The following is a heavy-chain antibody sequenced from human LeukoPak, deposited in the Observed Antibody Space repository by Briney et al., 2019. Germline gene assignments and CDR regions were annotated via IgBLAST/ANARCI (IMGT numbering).Heavy chain of an antibody. CDR2: INHSGST. J-gene: IGHJ6*03. CDR3: ARNSGWLPFYYYYYMDV. D-gene: IGHD2-15*01. Sequence: PSETLSLTCAVYGGPFSGYYWSWIRQPPGKGLEWIGEINHSGSTNYNPSLKSRVTISVDTSKNQFSLKLSSVTAADTAVYYCARNSGWLPFYYYYYMDVWGKGTTVTVSS. CDR1: GGPFSGYY. V-gene: IGHV4-34*01.